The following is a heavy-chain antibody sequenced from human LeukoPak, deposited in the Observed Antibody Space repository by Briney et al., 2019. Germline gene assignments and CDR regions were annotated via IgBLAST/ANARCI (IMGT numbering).Heavy chain of an antibody. CDR1: GFTFSSYG. J-gene: IGHJ4*02. D-gene: IGHD2-2*01. V-gene: IGHV3-33*08. CDR3: TTIRYCSSTSCSY. CDR2: ISYDGSNK. Sequence: GGSLRLSCAASGFTFSSYGMHWVRQAPGKGLEWVAVISYDGSNKYYADSVKGRFTISRDNSKNTLYLQMNSLKTEDTAVYYCTTIRYCSSTSCSYWGQGTLVTVSS.